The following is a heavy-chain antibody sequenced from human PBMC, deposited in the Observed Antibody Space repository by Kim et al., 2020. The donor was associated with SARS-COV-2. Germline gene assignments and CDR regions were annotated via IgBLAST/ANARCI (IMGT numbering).Heavy chain of an antibody. J-gene: IGHJ3*02. Sequence: KVQGRITITRDTSASTAYMELSRLRSEDTAVYYCAREVDAAVAGTGAFDIWGQGTMVTVSS. V-gene: IGHV1-3*01. D-gene: IGHD6-19*01. CDR3: AREVDAAVAGTGAFDI.